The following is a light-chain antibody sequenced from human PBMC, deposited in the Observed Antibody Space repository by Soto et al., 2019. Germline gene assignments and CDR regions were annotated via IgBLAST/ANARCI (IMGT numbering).Light chain of an antibody. Sequence: EIVMTQSPATLSVSPGERGTLSCRASQSVSRNLAWYQQKPGQAPRLLIYGASSRATDIPARFSGSGSGTEFTLTISSLKSEDFAGSWCEQYDSWPPTFGQGTKVEIK. CDR2: GAS. J-gene: IGKJ1*01. V-gene: IGKV3-15*01. CDR3: EQYDSWPPT. CDR1: QSVSRN.